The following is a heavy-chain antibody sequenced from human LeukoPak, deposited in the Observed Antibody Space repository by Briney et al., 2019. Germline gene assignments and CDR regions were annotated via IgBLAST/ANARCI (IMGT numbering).Heavy chain of an antibody. CDR3: ARSIAAVLYYGSGSYDY. CDR2: IYYSGST. J-gene: IGHJ4*02. D-gene: IGHD3-10*01. CDR1: GGSISSYY. Sequence: AETLSLTCTVSGGSISSYYWNWIRQLPGKGLEWIGYIYYSGSTNYNPSLRGRVTISLDTSKNQFSLKLSSVTAADTAVYYCARSIAAVLYYGSGSYDYWGQGTLVTVSS. V-gene: IGHV4-59*01.